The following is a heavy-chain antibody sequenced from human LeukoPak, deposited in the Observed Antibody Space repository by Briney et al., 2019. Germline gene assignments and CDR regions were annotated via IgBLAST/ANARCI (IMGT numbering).Heavy chain of an antibody. CDR2: IYPGDSDT. Sequence: GESLKISCEGSGYTFISYWSGWVRQMPGKGLEWMGIIYPGDSDTRYSPSFQGQVTISADKSISTAYLQWSSLKASDTAMYYCARRYYDNSGYCLDYWGQGTLVTVSS. CDR1: GYTFISYW. V-gene: IGHV5-51*01. CDR3: ARRYYDNSGYCLDY. D-gene: IGHD3-22*01. J-gene: IGHJ4*02.